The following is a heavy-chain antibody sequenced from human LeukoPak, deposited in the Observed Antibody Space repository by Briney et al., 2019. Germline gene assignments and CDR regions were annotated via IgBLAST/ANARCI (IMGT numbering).Heavy chain of an antibody. CDR1: GYTFTGYY. D-gene: IGHD3-9*01. CDR2: INPNSGGT. J-gene: IGHJ6*02. CDR3: AKDRPLDLHYDILTGYGSRYYYYGMDV. V-gene: IGHV1-2*04. Sequence: ASVKVSCKASGYTFTGYYMHWVRQAPGQGLEWMGWINPNSGGTNYAQKFQGWVTMTRDTSISTAYMELSRLRSDDTAVYYCAKDRPLDLHYDILTGYGSRYYYYGMDVWGQGTTVTVSS.